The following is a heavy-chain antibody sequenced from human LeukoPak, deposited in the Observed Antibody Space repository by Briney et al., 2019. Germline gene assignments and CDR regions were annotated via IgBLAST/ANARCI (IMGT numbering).Heavy chain of an antibody. V-gene: IGHV4-59*08. D-gene: IGHD4-23*01. CDR3: ARKGDYGGNSAVGWFDP. J-gene: IGHJ5*02. CDR2: IYYSGST. CDR1: GGSISNYY. Sequence: SGTLSLTCTVSGGSISNYYWNWIRQPPGKGLEWIGHIYYSGSTNYNPSLKSRVTISVDTSKNQFSLKLSSVTAADTAVYYCARKGDYGGNSAVGWFDPWGQGTLVTVSS.